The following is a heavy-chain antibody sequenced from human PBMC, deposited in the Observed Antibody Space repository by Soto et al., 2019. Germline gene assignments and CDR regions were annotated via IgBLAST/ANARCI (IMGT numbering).Heavy chain of an antibody. CDR1: GGTFSSYA. D-gene: IGHD6-19*01. J-gene: IGHJ4*02. Sequence: SVKVSCKASGGTFSSYAISWVRQAPGQGLEWMGGIIPIFGSTSYAQKFQGRVTMTRDTSTSTVYMELSSLRSEDTAVYYCARDGRSSYSSGWYYFDYWGQGTLVTVSS. CDR3: ARDGRSSYSSGWYYFDY. V-gene: IGHV1-69*05. CDR2: IIPIFGST.